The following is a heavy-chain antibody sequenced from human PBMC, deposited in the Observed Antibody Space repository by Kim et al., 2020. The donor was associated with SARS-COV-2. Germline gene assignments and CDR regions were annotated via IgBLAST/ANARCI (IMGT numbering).Heavy chain of an antibody. CDR3: ARGGSGSYFSY. D-gene: IGHD1-26*01. CDR2: T. J-gene: IGHJ4*02. Sequence: TSYHPSLKSRVTISVDTSKNQFSLKLSSVTAADTAVYYCARGGSGSYFSYWGQGALVTVSS. V-gene: IGHV4-39*01.